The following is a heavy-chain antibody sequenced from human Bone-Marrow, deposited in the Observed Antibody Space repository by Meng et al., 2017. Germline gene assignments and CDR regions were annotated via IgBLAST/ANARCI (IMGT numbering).Heavy chain of an antibody. CDR3: ARDGYSGSYYNGMDV. V-gene: IGHV3-43*01. CDR2: ISWDGGST. D-gene: IGHD1-26*01. Sequence: GESLKIFCAASGFTFDDYTMHWVRQAPGKGLGWVSLISWDGGSTYYADSVKGRFTITRDNAKNSLYLQMNSLRAEDTAVYYCARDGYSGSYYNGMDVWGQGTRVTVSS. CDR1: GFTFDDYT. J-gene: IGHJ6*02.